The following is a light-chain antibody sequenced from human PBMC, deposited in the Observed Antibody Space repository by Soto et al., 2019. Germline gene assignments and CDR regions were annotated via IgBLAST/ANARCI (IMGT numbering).Light chain of an antibody. J-gene: IGLJ3*02. Sequence: QSALTQPRSVSGSPGQSVTIFCTGTSSDVGNYNYVSWYQQHPGKAPKVMIYDVNKWPSGVPDRFSGSKSGNTASLTISGLQAEDEADYYCCSYAGSYTWVFGGGTKLTVL. CDR2: DVN. CDR1: SSDVGNYNY. CDR3: CSYAGSYTWV. V-gene: IGLV2-11*01.